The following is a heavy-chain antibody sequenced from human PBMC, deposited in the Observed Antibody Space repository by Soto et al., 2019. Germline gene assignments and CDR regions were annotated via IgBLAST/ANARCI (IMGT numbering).Heavy chain of an antibody. CDR1: GGTFSRYT. V-gene: IGHV1-69*13. J-gene: IGHJ4*02. CDR3: ARDGTLYDSSAYYYLY. CDR2: ITPMFGTP. D-gene: IGHD3-22*01. Sequence: GASVKVSCKASGGTFSRYTITWVRQAPGQGLEWMGGITPMFGTPNYARKFQGRVTITADESTSTAYMELSSLRSEDTAMYYCARDGTLYDSSAYYYLYWGQGTLVTVSS.